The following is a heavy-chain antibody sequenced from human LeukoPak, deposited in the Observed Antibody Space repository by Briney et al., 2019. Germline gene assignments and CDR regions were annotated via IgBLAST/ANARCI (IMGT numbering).Heavy chain of an antibody. D-gene: IGHD1-26*01. Sequence: PGGSLRLSCAASGFTFSSYSMNWVRQAPGKGLVWVSLIHSDGGTTNYADSVKGRFTISRDNAKNTVYLQMNSLRVEDTAVYYCARDIYSIAEWGQGTLFTVSS. V-gene: IGHV3-74*01. CDR3: ARDIYSIAE. CDR1: GFTFSSYS. CDR2: IHSDGGTT. J-gene: IGHJ4*02.